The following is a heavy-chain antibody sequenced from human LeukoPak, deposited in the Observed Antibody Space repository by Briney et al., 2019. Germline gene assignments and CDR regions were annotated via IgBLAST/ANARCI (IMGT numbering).Heavy chain of an antibody. CDR1: GGTFSSYA. J-gene: IGHJ4*02. D-gene: IGHD1-26*01. CDR3: ARKLSSGSYMNY. V-gene: IGHV1-69*01. Sequence: ASVKVSCKASGGTFSSYAISWVRQAPGLGLEWMGGIIPIFGTANYAQKLQGRVTITADESTSTAYMELSSLRSEDTAVYYCARKLSSGSYMNYWGQGTLVTVSS. CDR2: IIPIFGTA.